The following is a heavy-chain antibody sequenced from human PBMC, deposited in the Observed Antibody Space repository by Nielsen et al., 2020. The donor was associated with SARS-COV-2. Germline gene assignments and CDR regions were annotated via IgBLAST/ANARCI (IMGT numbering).Heavy chain of an antibody. V-gene: IGHV3-23*01. Sequence: GGSLRLSCAASGFTFNIYAMAWVRRAPGRGLQWVTGLSASGGSTYYTDSVKGRFSISRDNSKNTLFLQMHSLRVEDTALYYCAKDGVVRGDALDLWGQGTMVTVSS. CDR2: LSASGGST. CDR1: GFTFNIYA. CDR3: AKDGVVRGDALDL. D-gene: IGHD3-10*01. J-gene: IGHJ3*01.